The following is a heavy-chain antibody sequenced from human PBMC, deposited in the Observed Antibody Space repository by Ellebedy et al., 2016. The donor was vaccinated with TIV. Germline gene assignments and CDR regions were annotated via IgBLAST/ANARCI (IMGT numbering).Heavy chain of an antibody. CDR3: AKCEDGYNSYYYYGMDV. Sequence: AASVKVSCKASGYTFASYDINWVRQANGQGLEWMGWMNPKSGNTGYAQKFQDRVTISADESTSTSYMELSSLRSADTAVYYCAKCEDGYNSYYYYGMDVWGQGTTVTVSS. V-gene: IGHV1-8*01. CDR1: GYTFASYD. J-gene: IGHJ6*02. D-gene: IGHD5-24*01. CDR2: MNPKSGNT.